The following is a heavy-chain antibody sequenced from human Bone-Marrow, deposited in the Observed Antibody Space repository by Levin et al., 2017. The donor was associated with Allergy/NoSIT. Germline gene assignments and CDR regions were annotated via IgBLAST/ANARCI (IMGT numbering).Heavy chain of an antibody. CDR3: AKDISGDGSNFDH. Sequence: SCAVSGFNVDDYAMHWVRQAPGKGLEWVSGITWNRGKKDYADSVKGRFTISRDNAKNSLYLQMNSLRTEDTALYYCAKDISGDGSNFDHWVQGTLVTVSS. J-gene: IGHJ4*02. CDR1: GFNVDDYA. CDR2: ITWNRGKK. D-gene: IGHD5-24*01. V-gene: IGHV3-9*01.